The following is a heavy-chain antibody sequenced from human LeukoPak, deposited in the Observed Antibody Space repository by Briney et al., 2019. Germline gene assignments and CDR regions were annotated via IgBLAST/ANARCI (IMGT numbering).Heavy chain of an antibody. V-gene: IGHV3-23*01. D-gene: IGHD5-18*01. CDR1: GFTFSSYA. Sequence: GGSLRLSCAASGFTFSSYAMSWVRRAPGKGLEWVSTIGGSGDNTYYADSVKGRFTISRDNSRNTLYLQMNSLRVEDTAVYFCAKDRGYNYGSFDYWGQGALVTVSS. CDR3: AKDRGYNYGSFDY. CDR2: IGGSGDNT. J-gene: IGHJ4*02.